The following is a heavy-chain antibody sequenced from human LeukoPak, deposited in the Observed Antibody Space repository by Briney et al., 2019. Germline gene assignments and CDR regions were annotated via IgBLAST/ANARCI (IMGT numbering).Heavy chain of an antibody. V-gene: IGHV4-39*02. D-gene: IGHD2-8*02. Sequence: PSETLSLTCTVSGGSINSSSFFWGWIRQPPGKGLEWIGSMHYTGNNYYNPSVTSRATISLDTSKNKVSLTLRSVTAADTAVYXXAGDSTGLFFDYWGQGTLITVSS. CDR2: MHYTGNN. CDR1: GGSINSSSFF. J-gene: IGHJ4*02. CDR3: AGDSTGLFFDY.